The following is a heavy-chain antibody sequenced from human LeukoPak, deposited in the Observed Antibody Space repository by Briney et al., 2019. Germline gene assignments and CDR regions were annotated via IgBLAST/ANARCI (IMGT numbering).Heavy chain of an antibody. CDR3: AREVIGYDHVWGGYRHKELDQ. J-gene: IGHJ4*02. V-gene: IGHV3-21*01. Sequence: GGSLRLSCAASGFTFSSHAMNWVRRVPGQGLEWVSSISSTGTYIFYADSVKDRFTISRDNAKNSLYLQMNSLRAEDTAIYYCAREVIGYDHVWGGYRHKELDQWGQGTLVTVSS. D-gene: IGHD3-16*02. CDR1: GFTFSSHA. CDR2: ISSTGTYI.